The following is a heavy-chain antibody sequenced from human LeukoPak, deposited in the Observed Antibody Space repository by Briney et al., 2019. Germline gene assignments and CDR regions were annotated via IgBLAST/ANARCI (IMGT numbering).Heavy chain of an antibody. CDR2: ISGSGGST. Sequence: SGGSLRLSCAASGFTFSSYAMSWVRQAPGKGLEWVSAISGSGGSTYYADSLKGRFTISRDNSKNTLYLQMNSLRAEDTAVYYCAKAVAVAGNNWFDPWGQGTLVTVSS. CDR3: AKAVAVAGNNWFDP. J-gene: IGHJ5*02. V-gene: IGHV3-23*01. CDR1: GFTFSSYA. D-gene: IGHD6-19*01.